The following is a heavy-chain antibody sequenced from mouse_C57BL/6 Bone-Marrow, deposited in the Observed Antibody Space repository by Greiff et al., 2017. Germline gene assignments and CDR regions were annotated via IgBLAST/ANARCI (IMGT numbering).Heavy chain of an antibody. Sequence: QVQLKQSGAELVKPGASVKISCKASGYAFRSYWMNWVKQRPGTGLEWIGQIYPGDGDTNYNGKFKGKATLTADKSSSTAYMQLSSLTSEDSAVYFGARDSYYGSSYGYFDVWGTGTTVTVSS. CDR3: ARDSYYGSSYGYFDV. CDR1: GYAFRSYW. J-gene: IGHJ1*03. V-gene: IGHV1-80*01. CDR2: IYPGDGDT. D-gene: IGHD1-1*01.